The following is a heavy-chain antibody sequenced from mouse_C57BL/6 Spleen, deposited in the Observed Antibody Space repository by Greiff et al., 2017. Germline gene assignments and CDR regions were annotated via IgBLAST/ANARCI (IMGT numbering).Heavy chain of an antibody. CDR3: ARGYSNYDYAMGY. CDR1: GYAFSSYW. J-gene: IGHJ4*01. Sequence: VQLQQSGAELVKPGASVKISCKASGYAFSSYWMNWVKQRPGKGLEWIGQIYPGDGDTNYNGKFKGKATLTADKSSSTAYMQLSSLTSEDSAVYFCARGYSNYDYAMGYWGQGTSVTVSS. CDR2: IYPGDGDT. V-gene: IGHV1-80*01. D-gene: IGHD2-5*01.